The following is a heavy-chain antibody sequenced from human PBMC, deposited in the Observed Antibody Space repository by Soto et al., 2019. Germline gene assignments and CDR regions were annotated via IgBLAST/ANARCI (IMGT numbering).Heavy chain of an antibody. V-gene: IGHV3-53*04. D-gene: IGHD5-12*01. Sequence: EVQLVESGGGLVQPGGSLRLSCVASGLTLTTNYMSWVRQAPGKGLEWLSSTYRGGSTYYADAVQGRFTMSRHNPENTLYLQLNSLRAEDTAVYYCARHISGYDPYFDYWGQGTLVTVSS. CDR2: TYRGGST. CDR3: ARHISGYDPYFDY. J-gene: IGHJ4*02. CDR1: GLTLTTNY.